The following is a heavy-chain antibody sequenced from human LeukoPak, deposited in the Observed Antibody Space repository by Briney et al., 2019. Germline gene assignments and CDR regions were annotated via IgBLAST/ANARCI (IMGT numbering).Heavy chain of an antibody. V-gene: IGHV3-72*01. CDR3: ARLYYESAIHHPFDY. CDR1: GFTLTDHY. J-gene: IGHJ4*02. Sequence: GGSLRLSCAASGFTLTDHYVDWVRQAPGKGLEWVGCSRDKRGRYTTEFAAAVRGRFTISRDEPKNSLYLQMNSLRTEDSAVYYCARLYYESAIHHPFDYWGQGTLATVS. D-gene: IGHD3-16*01. CDR2: SRDKRGRYTT.